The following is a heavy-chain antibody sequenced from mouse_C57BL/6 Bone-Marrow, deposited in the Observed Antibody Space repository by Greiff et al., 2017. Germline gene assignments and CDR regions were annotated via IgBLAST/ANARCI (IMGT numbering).Heavy chain of an antibody. V-gene: IGHV1-64*01. J-gene: IGHJ2*01. Sequence: QVQLQQPGAELVKPGASVKLSCKASGYTFTSYWMHWVKQRPGQGLEWIGMIHPNSGSTKYNEKFKSKATLTVDKSSSTAYMQLSSLTSEDSAVYYCARSPITTVVNFDDGGQGTTLTVSS. D-gene: IGHD1-1*01. CDR3: ARSPITTVVNFDD. CDR1: GYTFTSYW. CDR2: IHPNSGST.